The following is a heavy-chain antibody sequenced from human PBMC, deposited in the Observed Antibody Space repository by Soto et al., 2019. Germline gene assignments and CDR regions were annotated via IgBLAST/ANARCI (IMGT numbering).Heavy chain of an antibody. J-gene: IGHJ6*02. V-gene: IGHV4-31*03. Sequence: QVQLQESGPGLVKPSQTLSLTCTVSGGSISSGGYYWSWIRQHPGKGLEWIGYIYYSGSTYYNPSLQRRVTISVDTSKNQFSLKLSSVTAADTAVYYCARVCGGDCHYGMDVWGQGTTVTVSS. CDR1: GGSISSGGYY. CDR3: ARVCGGDCHYGMDV. D-gene: IGHD2-21*02. CDR2: IYYSGST.